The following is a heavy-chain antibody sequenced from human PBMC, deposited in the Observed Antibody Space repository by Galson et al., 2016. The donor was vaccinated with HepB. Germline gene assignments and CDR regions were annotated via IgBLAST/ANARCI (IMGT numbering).Heavy chain of an antibody. CDR3: ARSVRYGDYGRPPFDY. Sequence: SETLSLTCTVSGGSISNYYWNWIRQHPGKGLEWIGYIYHSGNTYYNPSLKSRVTISEDTSKNQFSLTLRSVTAADTAVYYCARSVRYGDYGRPPFDYWGQGTLVTVSS. V-gene: IGHV4-59*06. CDR1: GGSISNYY. D-gene: IGHD4-17*01. CDR2: IYHSGNT. J-gene: IGHJ4*02.